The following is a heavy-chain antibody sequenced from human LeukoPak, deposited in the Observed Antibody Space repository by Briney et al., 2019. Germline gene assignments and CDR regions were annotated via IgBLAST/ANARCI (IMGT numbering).Heavy chain of an antibody. D-gene: IGHD2-2*01. V-gene: IGHV3-15*01. CDR3: TTQYCSSATCLYPFDY. CDR1: GFTFINAW. J-gene: IGHJ4*02. CDR2: IKRKTEAVTT. Sequence: GGSLRLSCAASGFTFINAWMSWVRQAPGKGLEWVGHIKRKTEAVTTDYAAPVKGRFTISRDDSKNTLYLQTNSLKTEDTAMYYCTTQYCSSATCLYPFDYWGQGTVVTVSS.